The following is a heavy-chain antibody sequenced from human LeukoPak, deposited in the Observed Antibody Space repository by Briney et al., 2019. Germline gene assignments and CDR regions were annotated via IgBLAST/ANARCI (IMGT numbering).Heavy chain of an antibody. CDR3: ASPATSRYLYFDY. CDR2: ISGSGGST. V-gene: IGHV3-23*01. J-gene: IGHJ4*02. D-gene: IGHD3-22*01. CDR1: GSTFSTYA. Sequence: GGSLRLSCPASGSTFSTYAMSWVRQAPGKGLEWVSIISGSGGSTYYADSVKGRFTISRDNSKNTLFLQMNSLRAEDTAIYYCASPATSRYLYFDYWGQGTLVTVSS.